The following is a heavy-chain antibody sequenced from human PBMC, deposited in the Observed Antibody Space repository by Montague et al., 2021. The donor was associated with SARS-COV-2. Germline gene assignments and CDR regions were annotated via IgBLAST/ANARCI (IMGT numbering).Heavy chain of an antibody. D-gene: IGHD5-18*01. CDR3: ARETFTGYSYGRGSYYYYYGMDV. CDR2: IYPSGST. J-gene: IGHJ6*02. Sequence: TLSLTCTVSGGSISSGSYYWSWIRQPPGKGLEWIGRIYPSGSTNYNPSLKSRVTISVDTSKNQFSLKLSSVTAADTAVYYCARETFTGYSYGRGSYYYYYGMDVWGQGTTVTVSS. CDR1: GGSISSGSYY. V-gene: IGHV4-61*02.